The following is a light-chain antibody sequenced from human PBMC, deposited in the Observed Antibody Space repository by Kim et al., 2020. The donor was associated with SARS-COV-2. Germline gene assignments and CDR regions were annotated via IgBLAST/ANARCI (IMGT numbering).Light chain of an antibody. CDR2: AVS. V-gene: IGKV3-20*01. Sequence: SPGQSATPSCRASQRVSNSYLAWYQQKPGQAPRLLLYAVSRRATGIPDRFSGSGSGTDFTLTISRLEPEDFAVYYCQQYGSSPMYTFGQGTKLEI. CDR1: QRVSNSY. J-gene: IGKJ2*01. CDR3: QQYGSSPMYT.